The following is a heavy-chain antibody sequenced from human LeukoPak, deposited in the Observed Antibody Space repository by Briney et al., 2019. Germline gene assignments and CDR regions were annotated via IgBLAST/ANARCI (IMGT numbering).Heavy chain of an antibody. J-gene: IGHJ6*04. CDR2: IKQDVSEK. CDR3: ARDLIVATIEGGNYYYGMDV. Sequence: AQSLRLSCAVSGFTFNSYWMSWVRHPQGKGLEWEANIKQDVSEKYYVNSVKGRFTISRDNAKNSLYLQMNSLSAEATAVYYRARDLIVATIEGGNYYYGMDVWGKGTTVTLSS. V-gene: IGHV3-7*03. CDR1: GFTFNSYW. D-gene: IGHD5-12*01.